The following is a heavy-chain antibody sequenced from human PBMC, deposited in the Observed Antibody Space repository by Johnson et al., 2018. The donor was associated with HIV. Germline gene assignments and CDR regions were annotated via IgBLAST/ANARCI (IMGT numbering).Heavy chain of an antibody. Sequence: EVQLVESGGGLVQSGGSLRLSCGASGFSVSNNYMNWVRQAPGKGLEWVSVIYSGGNTYYADSVKGRFTISRDNSKNTLYLQMNSLRAEDTAVYYCASDNGGTKDAFDMWGQGTMVTVSS. CDR1: GFSVSNNY. V-gene: IGHV3-66*01. J-gene: IGHJ3*02. CDR2: IYSGGNT. D-gene: IGHD3-10*01. CDR3: ASDNGGTKDAFDM.